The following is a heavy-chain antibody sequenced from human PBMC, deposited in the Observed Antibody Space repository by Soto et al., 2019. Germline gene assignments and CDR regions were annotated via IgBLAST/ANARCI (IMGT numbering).Heavy chain of an antibody. Sequence: KPSETLSLTCTVSGVSISSNCWTWIRQPPGKGLEWVGYVYSSGSTNYNASLESRVTISEDTSKSQFSLKVNSMTAADKAVYYCARYRREAVAGYTLDHWGQGILVTVS. V-gene: IGHV4-59*01. J-gene: IGHJ5*02. CDR3: ARYRREAVAGYTLDH. D-gene: IGHD6-13*01. CDR1: GVSISSNC. CDR2: VYSSGST.